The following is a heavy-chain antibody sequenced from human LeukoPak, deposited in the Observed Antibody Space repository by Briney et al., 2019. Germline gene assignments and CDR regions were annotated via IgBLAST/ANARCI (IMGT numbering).Heavy chain of an antibody. CDR1: GFTFSSYW. V-gene: IGHV3-7*01. CDR3: ARGLVVEGYYFDY. D-gene: IGHD2-15*01. CDR2: IKQDGSEK. J-gene: IGHJ4*02. Sequence: PGGSLRLSCAVSGFTFSSYWMTWVRQAPGEGLEWVANIKQDGSEKYYVDSAKGRFTISRDNAKNSLYLQMNSLRAEDTAVYYCARGLVVEGYYFDYWGQGTLVAVSS.